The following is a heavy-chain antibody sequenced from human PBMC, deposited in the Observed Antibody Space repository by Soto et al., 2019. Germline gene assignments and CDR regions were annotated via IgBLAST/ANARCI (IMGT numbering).Heavy chain of an antibody. CDR3: ARDCRGECPGRYFDY. J-gene: IGHJ4*02. CDR1: GYTFTSYY. Sequence: ASVKVSCKASGYTFTSYYMHWVRQAPGQGLEWMGIINPSGGSTSYAQKFQGRVTMTRDTSTSTVYMELSSLRSEDTAVYYCARDCRGECPGRYFDYWGQGTLVTVSS. D-gene: IGHD3-3*01. V-gene: IGHV1-46*01. CDR2: INPSGGST.